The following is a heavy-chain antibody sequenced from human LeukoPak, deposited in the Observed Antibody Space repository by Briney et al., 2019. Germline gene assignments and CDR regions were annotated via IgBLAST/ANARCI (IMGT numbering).Heavy chain of an antibody. Sequence: GGSLRLSCAASGFTFSIYSMHWVRQAPGKGLVWVSRIISDGSTTDYADSVKGRFTISRDNAKNTLYLQMNSLRDEDTAMYYCTRDRARAGGEILDYWGQGTLVTVSS. J-gene: IGHJ4*02. CDR3: TRDRARAGGEILDY. D-gene: IGHD3-10*01. CDR1: GFTFSIYS. V-gene: IGHV3-74*01. CDR2: IISDGSTT.